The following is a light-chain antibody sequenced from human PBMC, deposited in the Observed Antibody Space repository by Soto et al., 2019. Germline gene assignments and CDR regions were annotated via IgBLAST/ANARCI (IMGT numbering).Light chain of an antibody. CDR1: KLGDKY. Sequence: SYELTQPPSVSVSPGQTASITCSGDKLGDKYACWYQQKPGQSPVVVIYQDSKRPSGIPERLSGSKSGNTATLTISGTQAMGEADYYCQAWDSSTVVFGGGTKLTVL. V-gene: IGLV3-1*01. CDR3: QAWDSSTVV. CDR2: QDS. J-gene: IGLJ2*01.